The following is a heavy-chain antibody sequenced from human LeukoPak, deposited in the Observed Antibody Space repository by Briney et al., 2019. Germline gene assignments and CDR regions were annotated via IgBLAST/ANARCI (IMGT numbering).Heavy chain of an antibody. Sequence: SETLSLTCAVYGGSFSGYYWSWIRQPPGKGLEWMGEINHSGSTNYNPSLKTRVTISVDTSKNQFSLKLSSVTAADTAVYYCASAGNPRGYYYGMDVWGQGTTVTVSS. CDR1: GGSFSGYY. J-gene: IGHJ6*02. CDR3: ASAGNPRGYYYGMDV. D-gene: IGHD4-23*01. CDR2: INHSGST. V-gene: IGHV4-34*01.